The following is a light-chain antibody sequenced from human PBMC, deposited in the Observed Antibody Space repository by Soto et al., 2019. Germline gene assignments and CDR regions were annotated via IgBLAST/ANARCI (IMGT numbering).Light chain of an antibody. Sequence: DIQMTQSPSSLSTSVGDRVTISCRASQSISSFLNWFQQKPGKAPKLLIYAASSLQSGVPSRFSGSGSGTNFTLTIDSLQPEDFATYYCQQSYSTWWTFGQGTKVDIK. V-gene: IGKV1-39*01. J-gene: IGKJ1*01. CDR3: QQSYSTWWT. CDR2: AAS. CDR1: QSISSF.